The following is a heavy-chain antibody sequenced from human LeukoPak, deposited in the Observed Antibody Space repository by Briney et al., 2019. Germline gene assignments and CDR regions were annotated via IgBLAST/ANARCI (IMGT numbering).Heavy chain of an antibody. CDR3: ARGYCNGGSCFFDH. D-gene: IGHD2-15*01. Sequence: GESLKISCKGSGYSFTSYWIAWVRQMPGKGLEWMGIIYPDDSDTTYSPSFQGQVSISADKSISTAYLQWSNLKASDTAMFYCARGYCNGGSCFFDHWGQGTLVPVSS. V-gene: IGHV5-51*01. CDR1: GYSFTSYW. CDR2: IYPDDSDT. J-gene: IGHJ4*02.